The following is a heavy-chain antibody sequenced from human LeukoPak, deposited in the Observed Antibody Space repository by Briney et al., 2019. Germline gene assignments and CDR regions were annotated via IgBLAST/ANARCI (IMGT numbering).Heavy chain of an antibody. CDR1: GFAFSSYS. CDR3: ARAWQDIVVVPAAIGY. Sequence: GGSLRLPCAASGFAFSSYSMNWVCQAPGKGLEWVSSISSSSSYIYYADSVKGRFTISRDNAKNSLYLQMNSLRAEDTAVYYCARAWQDIVVVPAAIGYWGQGTLVTVSS. J-gene: IGHJ4*02. D-gene: IGHD2-2*01. V-gene: IGHV3-21*01. CDR2: ISSSSSYI.